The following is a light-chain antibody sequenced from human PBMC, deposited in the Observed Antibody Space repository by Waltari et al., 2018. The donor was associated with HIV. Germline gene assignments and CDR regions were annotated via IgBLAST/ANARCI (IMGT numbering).Light chain of an antibody. CDR1: SSNIGDNT. CDR2: TNT. V-gene: IGLV1-44*01. Sequence: QSVLTQPPSASGTPGQRATIACSGSSSNIGDNTVNWYQQLPGTAPKLLIYTNTQRPSGVPDRFSGSKSGTSASLAISGLQSEDEADYYCATWDDSLNGHVVFGGGTKLTVL. J-gene: IGLJ2*01. CDR3: ATWDDSLNGHVV.